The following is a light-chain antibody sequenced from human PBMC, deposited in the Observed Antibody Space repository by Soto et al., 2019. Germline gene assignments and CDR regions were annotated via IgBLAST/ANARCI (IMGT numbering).Light chain of an antibody. CDR2: GAS. Sequence: EIVMTQSPATLSVSPGERATLSCRASQSVSSNLAWYQQKPGQAPRLLIYGASTRATGIPARFSGSGSGTEFTLNIRSLSAEEFAVDSCHQYNNWPPLLTFGGGTKVEIK. V-gene: IGKV3-15*01. CDR1: QSVSSN. CDR3: HQYNNWPPLLT. J-gene: IGKJ4*01.